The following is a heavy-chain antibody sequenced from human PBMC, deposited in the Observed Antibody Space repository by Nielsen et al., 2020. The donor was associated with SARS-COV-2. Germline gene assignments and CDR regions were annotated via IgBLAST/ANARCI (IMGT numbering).Heavy chain of an antibody. CDR2: IFSGGST. J-gene: IGHJ3*01. CDR1: GFTLSNNY. Sequence: GGSLRLSCAASGFTLSNNYMSWVRQAPGRGLEWVSVIFSGGSTNYADSVRGRFTISRDNAKNSLYLQMDSLRAEDTAVYYCARGQAVVPWGQGTMVTVSS. V-gene: IGHV3-53*01. D-gene: IGHD4-23*01. CDR3: ARGQAVVP.